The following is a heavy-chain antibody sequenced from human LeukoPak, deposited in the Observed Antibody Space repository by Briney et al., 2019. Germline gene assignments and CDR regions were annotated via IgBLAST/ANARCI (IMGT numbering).Heavy chain of an antibody. J-gene: IGHJ4*02. CDR3: ARASYSYDINGWVPFDY. CDR1: GGSISSGSYY. CDR2: IYTSGST. Sequence: SETLSLTCTVSGGSISSGSYYWSWIRQPAGKGLEWIGRIYTSGSTNYNPSLKSRVTISGDTSKNQFSLRLSSVTAADTAVYYCARASYSYDINGWVPFDYWGQGTLVTVSS. V-gene: IGHV4-61*02. D-gene: IGHD3-22*01.